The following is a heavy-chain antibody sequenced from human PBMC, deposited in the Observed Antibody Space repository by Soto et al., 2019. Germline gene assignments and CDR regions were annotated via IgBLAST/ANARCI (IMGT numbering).Heavy chain of an antibody. V-gene: IGHV3-48*02. J-gene: IGHJ4*02. Sequence: GGSLRLSCAVSGFTLTTYSMNWVRQAPGKGLEWISFLNKNGFTIYYADSVKGRFTISRDYAKTSLYLQMGGLRHEDKSVYYCGTGAVTGTSLFDYWRLGTLVTVSS. CDR1: GFTLTTYS. CDR2: LNKNGFTI. D-gene: IGHD6-19*01. CDR3: GTGAVTGTSLFDY.